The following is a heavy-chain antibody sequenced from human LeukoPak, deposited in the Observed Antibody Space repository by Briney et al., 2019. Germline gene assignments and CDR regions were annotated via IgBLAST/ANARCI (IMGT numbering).Heavy chain of an antibody. CDR3: ASGLRFSPINWFDP. V-gene: IGHV1-3*01. CDR1: GYTFTSYA. Sequence: RASAKVSCKASGYTFTSYAMHWVRQAPGQRLEWMGWINAGNGNTKYSQKFQGRVTITRDTSASTAYMELSSLRSEDTAVYYCASGLRFSPINWFDPWGQGTLVTVSS. J-gene: IGHJ5*02. CDR2: INAGNGNT. D-gene: IGHD4-17*01.